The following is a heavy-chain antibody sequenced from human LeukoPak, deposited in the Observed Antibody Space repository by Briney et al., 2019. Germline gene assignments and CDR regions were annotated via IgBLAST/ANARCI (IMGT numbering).Heavy chain of an antibody. CDR3: AKQSGYCSDGSCYFPY. Sequence: WGSLRLSCAASGFTFSSSAMSWVRQAPGKGLEWVSAISNNGGYTYYADSVHGRFTISRDNSKSTLCLQMNSLRAEDTAVYYCAKQSGYCSDGSCYFPYWGQGTLVTVSS. V-gene: IGHV3-23*01. CDR2: ISNNGGYT. CDR1: GFTFSSSA. J-gene: IGHJ4*02. D-gene: IGHD2-15*01.